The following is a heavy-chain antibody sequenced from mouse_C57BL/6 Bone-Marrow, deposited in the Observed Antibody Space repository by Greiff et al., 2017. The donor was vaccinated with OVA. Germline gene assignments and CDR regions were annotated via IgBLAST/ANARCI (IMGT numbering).Heavy chain of an antibody. CDR3: ARSGNYGSSFTSFAY. V-gene: IGHV1-53*01. J-gene: IGHJ3*01. Sequence: VQLQQPGTELVKPGASVKLSCKASGYTFTSYWMHWVKQRPGHGLEWIGNINPSNGGTNYNEKFKRKATLTVDKSSSTAYMQLSSLTSEDSAGYYCARSGNYGSSFTSFAYWGQGTLVTVSA. CDR1: GYTFTSYW. CDR2: INPSNGGT. D-gene: IGHD1-1*01.